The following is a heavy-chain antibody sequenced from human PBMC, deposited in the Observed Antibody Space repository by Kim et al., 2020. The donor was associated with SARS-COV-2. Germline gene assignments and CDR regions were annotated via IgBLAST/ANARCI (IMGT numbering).Heavy chain of an antibody. J-gene: IGHJ4*02. V-gene: IGHV1-46*01. CDR3: AREKHGGLFDY. Sequence: YAQRFQGRVTMTGDTSTSTVYMDLGSLGPEDTAVYYCAREKHGGLFDYWGQGSLVTVSS.